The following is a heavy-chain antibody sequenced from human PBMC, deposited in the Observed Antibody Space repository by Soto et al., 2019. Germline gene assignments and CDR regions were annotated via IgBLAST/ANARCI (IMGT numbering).Heavy chain of an antibody. CDR1: GGSVSSSSYY. J-gene: IGHJ4*02. D-gene: IGHD2-21*01. CDR3: ARWRRGGAYLDY. V-gene: IGHV4-61*01. CDR2: IYFSGST. Sequence: QVQLQESGPGQVKPSETLSLTCAVSGGSVSSSSYYWSWIRQPPGKGLEWIGHIYFSGSTNYNPSRKSRVTISVDTSKTQFALKVSSVTAADTAVYYCARWRRGGAYLDYWGQGTLVTASS.